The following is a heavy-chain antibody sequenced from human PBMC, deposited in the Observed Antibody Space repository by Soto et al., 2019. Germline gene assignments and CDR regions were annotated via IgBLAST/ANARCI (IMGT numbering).Heavy chain of an antibody. V-gene: IGHV3-48*02. CDR3: ATNSGAQSY. D-gene: IGHD6-25*01. Sequence: EVHLVESGGGLVQPGGGSLRLSCAASGFPFSTYTMNWVRQAPGKGLEWVSCISPSSTSIFYADSVKGRFTISRDNAKSSLYLQMNSLRDEDTAVYYCATNSGAQSYWGLGTLVTVSS. CDR1: GFPFSTYT. CDR2: ISPSSTSI. J-gene: IGHJ4*02.